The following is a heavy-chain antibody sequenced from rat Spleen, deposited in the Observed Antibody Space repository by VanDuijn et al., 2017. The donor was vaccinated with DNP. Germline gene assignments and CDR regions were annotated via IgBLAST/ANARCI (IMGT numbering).Heavy chain of an antibody. Sequence: EVQLVQSGGGLVQPERSLKLSCTASGFTFSDYNMAWVRQAPKKGLEWVATIISDGSRTYYRDSVKGRFTISRDNAENTLYLQMDSLRSEDSATYYCTTNNYFDYWGQGVMVTVSS. CDR2: IISDGSRT. CDR1: GFTFSDYN. V-gene: IGHV5S10*01. CDR3: TTNNYFDY. J-gene: IGHJ2*01.